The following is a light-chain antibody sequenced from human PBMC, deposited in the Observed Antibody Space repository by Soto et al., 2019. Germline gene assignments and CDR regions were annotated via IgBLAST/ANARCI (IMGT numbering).Light chain of an antibody. CDR3: LLSYHGPRGLRVV. J-gene: IGLJ2*01. CDR1: TGAVTSGHY. CDR2: DTD. Sequence: QAVVTQEPSLTVSPGVTVTLTCGSSTGAVTSGHYPYWFQQKPGQAPRTLIYDTDNKHSWTPARFSVSLLGGKGALTLSGAQPEDEDDYYCLLSYHGPRGLRVVFGGGTKLPVL. V-gene: IGLV7-46*01.